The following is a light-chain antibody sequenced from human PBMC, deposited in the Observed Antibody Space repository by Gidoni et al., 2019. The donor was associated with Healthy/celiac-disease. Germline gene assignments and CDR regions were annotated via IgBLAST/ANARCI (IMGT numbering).Light chain of an antibody. Sequence: DIQMTQSPSYLSASVGDRVTITCQASQDISNYFNWYQQKPGKAPMLLIYDASNLETGVPSRFSGSGSETDFTFTIISLQPEDIATYYCQQYGNLPLTFXGXTKVEIK. CDR3: QQYGNLPLT. J-gene: IGKJ4*01. V-gene: IGKV1-33*01. CDR2: DAS. CDR1: QDISNY.